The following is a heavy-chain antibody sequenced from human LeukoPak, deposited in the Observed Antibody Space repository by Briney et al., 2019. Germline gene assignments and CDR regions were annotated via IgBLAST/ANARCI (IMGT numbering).Heavy chain of an antibody. CDR2: IYYSGST. J-gene: IGHJ4*02. CDR1: GGSISSSSYY. V-gene: IGHV4-39*07. CDR3: ARGSLTGNPGYFDY. D-gene: IGHD1-14*01. Sequence: SETLSLTCTVSGGSISSSSYYWGWIRQPPGKGLEWIGNIYYSGSTYYKPSLKSRVTISLDTSKNQFSLKLNSMTAADTAVYYCARGSLTGNPGYFDYWGQGTLVTVSS.